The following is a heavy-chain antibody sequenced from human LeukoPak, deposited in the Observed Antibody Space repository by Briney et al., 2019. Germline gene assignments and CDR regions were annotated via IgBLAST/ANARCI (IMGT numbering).Heavy chain of an antibody. CDR3: AKDRGSGGALRVDY. CDR2: ISGSGGST. CDR1: GFTFSSYA. D-gene: IGHD6-25*01. J-gene: IGHJ4*02. V-gene: IGHV3-23*01. Sequence: GGSLRLSCAASGFTFSSYAMSWVRQAPGKGLEWVSAISGSGGSTYYADSVKGRFTISRDNSKNTLYLQVNSLRAEDTAVYYCAKDRGSGGALRVDYWDQGTLVTVSS.